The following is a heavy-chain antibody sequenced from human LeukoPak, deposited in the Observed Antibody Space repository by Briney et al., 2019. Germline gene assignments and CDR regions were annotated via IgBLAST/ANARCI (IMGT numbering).Heavy chain of an antibody. CDR3: ARASSSSWYTPIYYYYMDV. CDR1: GYTFTSYD. V-gene: IGHV1-8*01. CDR2: MKPNSGNT. J-gene: IGHJ6*03. D-gene: IGHD6-13*01. Sequence: ASVKVSCKASGYTFTSYDINWVRQATGQGLEWMGWMKPNSGNTGYAQKFQGRVTMTRNTSISTAYMELSSLRSEDTAVYYCARASSSSWYTPIYYYYMDVWGKGTTVTISS.